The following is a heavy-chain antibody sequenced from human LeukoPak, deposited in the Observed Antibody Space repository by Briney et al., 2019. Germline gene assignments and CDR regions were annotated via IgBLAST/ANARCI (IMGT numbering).Heavy chain of an antibody. D-gene: IGHD6-19*01. Sequence: ASVKVSCKASGYTFTGYYMHWVRQAPGQGLGWMGWINPNSGGTNYAQKFQGRVTMTRDTSISTAYMELSRLRSDDTAVYYCARGVGIAVAGRGWFDPWGQGTLVTVSS. CDR3: ARGVGIAVAGRGWFDP. CDR1: GYTFTGYY. CDR2: INPNSGGT. J-gene: IGHJ5*02. V-gene: IGHV1-2*02.